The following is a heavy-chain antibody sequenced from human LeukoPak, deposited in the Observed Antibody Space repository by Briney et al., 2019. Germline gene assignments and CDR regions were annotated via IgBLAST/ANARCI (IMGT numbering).Heavy chain of an antibody. Sequence: SETLSLTCTVSGGSISSGGYYWSWIRQPPGKGLEWIGYIYHSGSTYYNPSLKSRVTISVDRSKNQFSLKLSSVTAADTAVYYCARMTTNFDYWGQGTLVTVSS. J-gene: IGHJ4*02. D-gene: IGHD4-11*01. CDR2: IYHSGST. CDR1: GGSISSGGYY. CDR3: ARMTTNFDY. V-gene: IGHV4-30-2*01.